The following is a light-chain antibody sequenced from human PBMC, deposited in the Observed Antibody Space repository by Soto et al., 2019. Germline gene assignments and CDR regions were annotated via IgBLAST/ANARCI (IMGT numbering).Light chain of an antibody. V-gene: IGKV1-33*01. CDR2: VAS. CDR1: QDIDKN. CDR3: QQHDSRPTRT. Sequence: IQLTQSPSSLSASVGDSVTITCRASQDIDKNLNWYQHRPGEAPKLLIYVASYLETGVPARFSGSGSGTDFSFTITSLQPEDSATYYCQQHDSRPTRTFGQGTRLEIK. J-gene: IGKJ5*01.